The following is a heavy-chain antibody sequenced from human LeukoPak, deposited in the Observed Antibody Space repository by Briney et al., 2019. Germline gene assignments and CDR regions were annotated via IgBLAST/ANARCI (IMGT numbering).Heavy chain of an antibody. D-gene: IGHD5-12*01. J-gene: IGHJ4*02. CDR2: ISGSGGST. CDR3: ARDSSGYDFFY. CDR1: GFTFSSYA. V-gene: IGHV3-23*01. Sequence: GGSLRLSCAASGFTFSSYAMSWVRQAPGKGLEWVSAISGSGGSTYYADSVKGRFTISRDNSKNTLYLQMNSLRAEDTAVYYCARDSSGYDFFYWGQGTLVTVSS.